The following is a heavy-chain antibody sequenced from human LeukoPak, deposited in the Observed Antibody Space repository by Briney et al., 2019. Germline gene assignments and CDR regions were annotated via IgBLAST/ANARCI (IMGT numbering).Heavy chain of an antibody. CDR1: GASFSTGDYY. CDR2: IYNSGST. Sequence: PSETLSLTCIVSGASFSTGDYYWNWIRQHPGKCLEWIGYIYNSGSTYYNPSLKIRVTISVDTSKNHFSLRLTSVTAADSAVYYCARGAPPDSWGQGTLVTVSS. J-gene: IGHJ4*02. CDR3: ARGAPPDS. V-gene: IGHV4-31*03.